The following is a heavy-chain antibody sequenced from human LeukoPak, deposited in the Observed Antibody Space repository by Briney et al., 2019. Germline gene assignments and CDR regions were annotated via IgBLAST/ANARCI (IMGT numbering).Heavy chain of an antibody. CDR2: MNPNSDNT. J-gene: IGHJ6*02. V-gene: IGHV1-8*01. CDR3: ARTNSPLTIFGVVLEYGMDV. D-gene: IGHD3-3*01. Sequence: SVKVSCKASGYTFTSYDINWVRQATGQGLEWMGWMNPNSDNTGYAQKFQGRVTMTRNTSISTAYMELSSLRSEDTAVYYCARTNSPLTIFGVVLEYGMDVWGQGTTVTVSS. CDR1: GYTFTSYD.